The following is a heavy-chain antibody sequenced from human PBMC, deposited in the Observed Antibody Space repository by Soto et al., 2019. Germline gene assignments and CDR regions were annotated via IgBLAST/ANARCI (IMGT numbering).Heavy chain of an antibody. D-gene: IGHD5-18*01. CDR1: GFTFSSYA. CDR3: ARGYSYGYVIDAFDI. Sequence: GGSLRLSCAASGFTFSSYAMSWVRQAPGKGLEWVAAISDDGSNKYYADSVKGRFTISRDNSKNTLYLQMNSLRAEDTAVYYCARGYSYGYVIDAFDIWGQGTMVTVSS. V-gene: IGHV3-30-3*01. CDR2: ISDDGSNK. J-gene: IGHJ3*02.